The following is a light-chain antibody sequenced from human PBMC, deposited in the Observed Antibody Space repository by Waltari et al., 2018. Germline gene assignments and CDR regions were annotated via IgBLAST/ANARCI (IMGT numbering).Light chain of an antibody. CDR3: ATWDDSLSCVV. Sequence: QSVLTQSPSMSETPGQRVIISCSGSSSNIGTNYVYWYQHFPGMAPKLVMFKNSHRPPGAPDRFSVSSYGTSASLAISGLRSEDEADYYCATWDDSLSCVVFGGGTRLTVL. V-gene: IGLV1-47*01. J-gene: IGLJ2*01. CDR2: KNS. CDR1: SSNIGTNY.